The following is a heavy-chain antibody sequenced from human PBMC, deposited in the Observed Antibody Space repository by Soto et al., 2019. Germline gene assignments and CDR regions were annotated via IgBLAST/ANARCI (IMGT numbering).Heavy chain of an antibody. V-gene: IGHV4-34*01. CDR2: INHSGST. Sequence: SETLSLTCAVYGGSFSGYYWSWIRQPPGKGLEWIGEINHSGSTNYNPSLKSRVTISVDTSKNQFSLKLSSVTAADTAVYYCATGYCSSTSCYYYYYMDVWGKGTTVTVSS. J-gene: IGHJ6*03. CDR3: ATGYCSSTSCYYYYYMDV. CDR1: GGSFSGYY. D-gene: IGHD2-2*01.